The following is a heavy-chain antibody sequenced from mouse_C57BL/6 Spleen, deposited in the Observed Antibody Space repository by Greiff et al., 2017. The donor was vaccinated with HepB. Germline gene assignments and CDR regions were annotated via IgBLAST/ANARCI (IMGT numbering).Heavy chain of an antibody. J-gene: IGHJ2*01. CDR3: ARERDSAGSLDY. D-gene: IGHD3-2*02. CDR2: INPYNGGT. V-gene: IGHV1-19*01. CDR1: GYTFTDYY. Sequence: EVQLQQSGPVLVKPGASVKMSCKASGYTFTDYYMNWVKQSHGKSLEWIGVINPYNGGTSYNQKFKGKATLTVDKSSSTAYMELNSLTSEDSAVYYCARERDSAGSLDYWGQGTTLTVSS.